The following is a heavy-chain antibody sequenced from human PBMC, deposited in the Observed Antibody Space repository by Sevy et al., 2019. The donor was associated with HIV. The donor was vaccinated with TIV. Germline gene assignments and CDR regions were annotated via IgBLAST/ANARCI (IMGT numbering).Heavy chain of an antibody. CDR2: IKCKTDGGTR. Sequence: GGSLRLSCVASGFTFSNALMSWVRQTPGKGLEWVGRIKCKTDGGTRDFAAPVKGRFAIARDDSKNTLSLQMDSLKTEDTAVYYCTAGVGTSDFDYWGQGILVTVSS. D-gene: IGHD1-26*01. CDR3: TAGVGTSDFDY. CDR1: GFTFSNAL. V-gene: IGHV3-15*01. J-gene: IGHJ4*02.